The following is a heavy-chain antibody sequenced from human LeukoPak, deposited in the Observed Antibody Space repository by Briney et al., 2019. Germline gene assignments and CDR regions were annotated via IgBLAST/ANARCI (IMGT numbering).Heavy chain of an antibody. D-gene: IGHD6-13*01. CDR1: GFGFKMFW. CDR3: ARDLAGGVGGDY. CDR2: INQDGSVQ. V-gene: IGHV3-7*01. J-gene: IGHJ4*02. Sequence: GGSLRLSCAASGFGFKMFWMSWIRQAPGKGLEWVAHINQDGSVQYFVNSVRGRFTVSRDNAKNSLYLQMNSLRAEDTAVYYCARDLAGGVGGDYWGQGTLVTVSS.